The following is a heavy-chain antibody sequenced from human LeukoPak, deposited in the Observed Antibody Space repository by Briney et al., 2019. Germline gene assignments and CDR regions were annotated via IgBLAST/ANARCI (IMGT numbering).Heavy chain of an antibody. CDR2: IYTSGST. D-gene: IGHD6-19*01. CDR1: GGSISSYY. Sequence: SETLSLTCTVSGGSISSYYWSWIRQPAGKGLEWIGRIYTSGSTNYNPSLKSRVTMSVDTSKNQFSLKLSSVTAADTAVYCCARERIAVAGTGFYFDYWGQGTLVTVSS. V-gene: IGHV4-4*07. J-gene: IGHJ4*02. CDR3: ARERIAVAGTGFYFDY.